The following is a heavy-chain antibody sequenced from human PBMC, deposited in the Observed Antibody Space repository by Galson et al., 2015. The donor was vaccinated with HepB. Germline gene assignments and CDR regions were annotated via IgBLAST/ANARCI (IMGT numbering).Heavy chain of an antibody. CDR3: ARDGDRIIQDAFDI. CDR2: IIAVLGRA. V-gene: IGHV1-69*04. J-gene: IGHJ3*02. D-gene: IGHD3-16*01. Sequence: SVKVSCKASGGTFNNYGISWVRQAPGQGLEWMGRIIAVLGRAIHAQRFQGRVTITADRSTSTAYMELSSLTAEDTAVYYCARDGDRIIQDAFDIWGQGTMVTVSS. CDR1: GGTFNNYG.